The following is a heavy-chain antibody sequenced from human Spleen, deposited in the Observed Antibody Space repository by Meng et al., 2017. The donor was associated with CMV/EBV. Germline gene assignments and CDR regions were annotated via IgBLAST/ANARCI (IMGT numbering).Heavy chain of an antibody. CDR1: YY. J-gene: IGHJ4*02. V-gene: IGHV4-34*01. Sequence: YYWSWLRQPPGKGLEWIGEINHSGSTNYHPSLKSRVTISVDTSKNQFSLKLSSVTAADTAVYYCARGLNRYYYGSGSSSRLGYYFDYWGQGTLVTVSS. D-gene: IGHD3-10*01. CDR2: INHSGST. CDR3: ARGLNRYYYGSGSSSRLGYYFDY.